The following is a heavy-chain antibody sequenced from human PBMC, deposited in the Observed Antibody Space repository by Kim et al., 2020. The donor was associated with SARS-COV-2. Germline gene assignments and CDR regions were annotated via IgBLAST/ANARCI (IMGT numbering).Heavy chain of an antibody. Sequence: SETLSLTCTVSGGSISSYYWSWIRQPPGKGLEWIGYIYYSGSTNYNPSLKSRVTISVDTSKNQFSLKLSSVTAADTAVYYCARLGRDYGDDGPTYFDLWGRGTLVTVSS. V-gene: IGHV4-59*08. CDR1: GGSISSYY. CDR2: IYYSGST. D-gene: IGHD4-17*01. CDR3: ARLGRDYGDDGPTYFDL. J-gene: IGHJ2*01.